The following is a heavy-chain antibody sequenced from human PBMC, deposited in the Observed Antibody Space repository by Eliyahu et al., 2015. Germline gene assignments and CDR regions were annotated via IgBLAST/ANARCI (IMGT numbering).Heavy chain of an antibody. D-gene: IGHD2-15*01. J-gene: IGHJ4*02. CDR3: SRGTRAATWAFFDC. Sequence: EVQLVESGGTLVQPGGSLRLSCDASEFXFSYHPMSWVRQAPGKGLEWVSAISASGDSTYYADSVKDRFTIFRDNSKNTLYLQMNSLRAEDTAVYYCSRGTRAATWAFFDCWGQGALVTVSS. CDR1: EFXFSYHP. CDR2: ISASGDST. V-gene: IGHV3-23*04.